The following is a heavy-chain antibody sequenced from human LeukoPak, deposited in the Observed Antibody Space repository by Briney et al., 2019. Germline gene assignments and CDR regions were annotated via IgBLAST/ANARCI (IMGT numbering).Heavy chain of an antibody. D-gene: IGHD3-9*01. Sequence: GGSLRLSCAASGFTFSSYGMHWVRQAPGKGLEWVAVISFDGSNKYYVDSVKGRFTISRDNSKNTLYLQMNSLRAEDTAVYYCAKDHLVRAQEPDAFDIWGQGTMVTVSS. CDR2: ISFDGSNK. CDR1: GFTFSSYG. V-gene: IGHV3-30*18. J-gene: IGHJ3*02. CDR3: AKDHLVRAQEPDAFDI.